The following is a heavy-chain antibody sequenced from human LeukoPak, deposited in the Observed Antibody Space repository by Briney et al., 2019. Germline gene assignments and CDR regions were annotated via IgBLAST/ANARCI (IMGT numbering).Heavy chain of an antibody. V-gene: IGHV4-34*01. Sequence: SETLSLTCAVYGGSFSGYYWSWIRQPPGKGLEWIGEINHSGSTNYNPSLKSRVTISVDTSKNQFSLKLSSVTAADTAVYYCARAGGYSSGNYFDYWGQGTLVTVS. CDR3: ARAGGYSSGNYFDY. J-gene: IGHJ4*02. D-gene: IGHD6-19*01. CDR2: INHSGST. CDR1: GGSFSGYY.